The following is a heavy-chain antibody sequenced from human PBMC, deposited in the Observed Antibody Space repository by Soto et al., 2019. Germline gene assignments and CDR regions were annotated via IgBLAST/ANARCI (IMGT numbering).Heavy chain of an antibody. D-gene: IGHD6-6*01. Sequence: QVQLVQSGAEVKKPGSSVKVSCKASGGTFSSYTISWVRQAPGQGLEWMGRIIPILGIANYAQKFQGRVTITADKSTSTAYMELSRLRSEDTAVYYCARDLVKEQLVRRNSYYYYYMDVWGKGTTDTVSS. V-gene: IGHV1-69*08. J-gene: IGHJ6*03. CDR1: GGTFSSYT. CDR3: ARDLVKEQLVRRNSYYYYYMDV. CDR2: IIPILGIA.